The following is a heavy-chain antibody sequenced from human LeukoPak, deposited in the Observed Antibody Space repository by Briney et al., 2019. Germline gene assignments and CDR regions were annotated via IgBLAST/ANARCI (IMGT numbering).Heavy chain of an antibody. Sequence: SETLSLTCAVSGGSISSGGYSWSWIRQPPGKGLEWIGYIYHSGSTYYNPSLKSRVTISVDRSKNQFSLKLSSVTAADTAVYYCARLRGGGGSAFDIWGQGTMVTVSS. CDR1: GGSISSGGYS. D-gene: IGHD2-15*01. CDR3: ARLRGGGGSAFDI. V-gene: IGHV4-30-2*01. CDR2: IYHSGST. J-gene: IGHJ3*02.